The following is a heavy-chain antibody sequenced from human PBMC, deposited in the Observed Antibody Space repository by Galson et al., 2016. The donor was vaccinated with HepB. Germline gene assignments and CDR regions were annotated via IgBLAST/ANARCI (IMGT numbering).Heavy chain of an antibody. CDR2: MNTNDGGS. CDR3: TRARGTGFGEVPDY. V-gene: IGHV1-8*01. CDR1: GYTFTSND. Sequence: SVKVSCKASGYTFTSNDINWVRQAPGQGLEWMGWMNTNDGGSGSIQKFQGRVTLTRDTSISTAYMEPTSLTSEDTAVYFCTRARGTGFGEVPDYWGQGTLVTVSS. D-gene: IGHD3-3*01. J-gene: IGHJ4*02.